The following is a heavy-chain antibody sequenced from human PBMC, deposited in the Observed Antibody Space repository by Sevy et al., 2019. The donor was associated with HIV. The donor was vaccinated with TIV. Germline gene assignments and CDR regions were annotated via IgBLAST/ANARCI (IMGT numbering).Heavy chain of an antibody. V-gene: IGHV1-69*13. Sequence: ASVKVSCKASGGTFSSYAISWVRQAPGQGLEWMGGIIPIFGTANYAQKFQGRVTITADESTSTAYMELSSLRSEDTAVYYCARELRWDHGWFDPWGQGPLVTVSS. CDR1: GGTFSSYA. D-gene: IGHD1-26*01. J-gene: IGHJ5*02. CDR2: IIPIFGTA. CDR3: ARELRWDHGWFDP.